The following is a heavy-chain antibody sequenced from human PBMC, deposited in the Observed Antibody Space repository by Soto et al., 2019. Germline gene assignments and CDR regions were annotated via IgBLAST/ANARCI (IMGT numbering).Heavy chain of an antibody. Sequence: ASVKASCKASGYTFTSYYMHWVRQAPGQGLEWMGIINPSGGSTSYAQKFQGRVTMTRDTSTSTVYMELSSLRSEDTAVYYCARDLNVLLFLEWSPIYGMDVWGQGTTVTVSS. J-gene: IGHJ6*02. CDR1: GYTFTSYY. CDR3: ARDLNVLLFLEWSPIYGMDV. V-gene: IGHV1-46*01. CDR2: INPSGGST. D-gene: IGHD3-3*01.